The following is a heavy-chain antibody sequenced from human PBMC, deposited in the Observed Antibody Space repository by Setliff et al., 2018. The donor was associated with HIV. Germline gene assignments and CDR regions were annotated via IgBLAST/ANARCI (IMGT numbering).Heavy chain of an antibody. CDR1: GFTFSRSW. D-gene: IGHD2-2*01. V-gene: IGHV3-33*06. CDR2: IWYDGSNK. J-gene: IGHJ4*02. Sequence: LRLSCAASGFTFSRSWMSWVRQAPGKRLEWVALIWYDGSNKYYAESVKGRFTISRDNSKNTLYLQMNSLRAEDTAVYYCAKDGDIVVVPAASLFYWGQGTLVTVSS. CDR3: AKDGDIVVVPAASLFY.